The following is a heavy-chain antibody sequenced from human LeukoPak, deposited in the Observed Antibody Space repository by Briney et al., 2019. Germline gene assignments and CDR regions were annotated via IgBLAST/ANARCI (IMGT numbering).Heavy chain of an antibody. V-gene: IGHV4-4*02. Sequence: PSGTLSLTCAVSGGSISSSNWWSWVRQPPGKGLEWIGEIYHSGSTNYNPSLKSRVTISVDKSKNQFSLKLSSVTAADTAVYYCARVGYYYDSSGYYGYWGQGTLVTVSS. CDR3: ARVGYYYDSSGYYGY. D-gene: IGHD3-22*01. CDR1: GGSISSSNW. CDR2: IYHSGST. J-gene: IGHJ4*02.